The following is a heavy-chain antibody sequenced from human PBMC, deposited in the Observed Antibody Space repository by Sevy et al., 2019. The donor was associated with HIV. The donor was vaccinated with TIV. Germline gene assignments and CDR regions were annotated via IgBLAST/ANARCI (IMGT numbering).Heavy chain of an antibody. D-gene: IGHD7-27*01. CDR3: ARAGGNTDWGMDV. J-gene: IGHJ6*02. CDR1: GGSISSYY. CDR2: TYYNGRT. V-gene: IGHV4-59*12. Sequence: SETLSLTCTVSGGSISSYYWSWIRRPPGKGLEAIGYTYYNGRTYDNPSLRSRVIISVDKSQNQVSLQLSSVTAADTGVYYSARAGGNTDWGMDVWGQGITVTVSS.